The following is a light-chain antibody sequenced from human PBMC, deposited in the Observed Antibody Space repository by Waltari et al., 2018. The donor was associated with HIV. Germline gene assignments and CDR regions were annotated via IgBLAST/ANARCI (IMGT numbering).Light chain of an antibody. V-gene: IGLV1-51*01. Sequence: QSVLTQPPSVSAPPGQKVTISCSGSSSNIGNNYVTWYQQLPGKAPKLLIYDSNKRPSGIPDRFSGSKSGTSGTLAITGLQTGDEADYYCGTWDSSLSAWVFGGGTKLTVL. CDR1: SSNIGNNY. J-gene: IGLJ3*02. CDR3: GTWDSSLSAWV. CDR2: DSN.